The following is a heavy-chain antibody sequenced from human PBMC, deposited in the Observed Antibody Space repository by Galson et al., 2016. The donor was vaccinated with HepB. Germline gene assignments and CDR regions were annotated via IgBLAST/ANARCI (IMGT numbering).Heavy chain of an antibody. Sequence: SVKVSCKASGYTFMTYGISWVRQAPGQGLEWMGRISVNNGNTNYAQKFQGRVFMTTDTATSTAYLGVRGLRSDDTAVYYCARAYDNYGDGYFYGLDVWGQVTTVTVSS. CDR3: ARAYDNYGDGYFYGLDV. CDR2: ISVNNGNT. V-gene: IGHV1-18*01. J-gene: IGHJ6*02. CDR1: GYTFMTYG. D-gene: IGHD4-17*01.